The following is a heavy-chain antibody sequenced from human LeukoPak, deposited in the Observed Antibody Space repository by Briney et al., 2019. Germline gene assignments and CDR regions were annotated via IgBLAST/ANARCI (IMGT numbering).Heavy chain of an antibody. CDR3: ATLFGVLNPFDY. V-gene: IGHV3-23*01. D-gene: IGHD3-3*01. Sequence: GGSLRLSCAASGFTFSSYAMSWVRQAPGKGLEGVSGISGSGGRTYYADSVKGRFSISRDNSKNTLYLQMNSLRAEDTAVYYCATLFGVLNPFDYWGQGTLVTVSS. CDR2: ISGSGGRT. J-gene: IGHJ4*02. CDR1: GFTFSSYA.